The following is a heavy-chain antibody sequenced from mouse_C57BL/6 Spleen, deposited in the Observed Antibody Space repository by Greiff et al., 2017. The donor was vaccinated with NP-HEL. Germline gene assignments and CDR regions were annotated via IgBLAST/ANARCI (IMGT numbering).Heavy chain of an antibody. CDR1: GYAFSSYW. J-gene: IGHJ4*01. CDR3: ARNSNPEAMDY. CDR2: IYPGDGDT. D-gene: IGHD2-5*01. Sequence: QVQLQQSGAELVKPGASVKISCKASGYAFSSYWMNWVKQRPGKGLEWIGQIYPGDGDTNYNGKFKGKATLTADKSSSTAYMQLSSLTSEDSAVYFCARNSNPEAMDYWGQGTSVTVSS. V-gene: IGHV1-80*01.